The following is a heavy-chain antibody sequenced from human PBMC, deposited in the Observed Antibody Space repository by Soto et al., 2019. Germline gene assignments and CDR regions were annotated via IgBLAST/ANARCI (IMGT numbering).Heavy chain of an antibody. CDR3: ASGASRWYPYLFDS. J-gene: IGHJ4*02. Sequence: QAQVVQSGAEVRKPGSSVKLSCKASEGTFNSYAIAWVRQAHGQGLEWMGVIIPYYNTINYAQKFQDRVTITADDSTNTVYMEMSSLRSDDAAVYFCASGASRWYPYLFDSWAQGTLVTVSS. D-gene: IGHD6-13*01. CDR1: EGTFNSYA. CDR2: IIPYYNTI. V-gene: IGHV1-69*01.